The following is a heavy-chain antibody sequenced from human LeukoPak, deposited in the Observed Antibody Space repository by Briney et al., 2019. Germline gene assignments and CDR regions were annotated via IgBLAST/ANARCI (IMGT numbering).Heavy chain of an antibody. CDR2: IYYSGST. V-gene: IGHV4-59*06. CDR1: GGSISSYY. CDR3: ARGRRDGYTYYFDY. Sequence: SETLSLTCTVSGGSISSYYWSWIRQHPGKGLEWIGYIYYSGSTYYNPSLKSRVTISVDTSKNQFSLKLSSVTAADTAVYYCARGRRDGYTYYFDYWGQGTLVTVSS. D-gene: IGHD5-12*01. J-gene: IGHJ4*02.